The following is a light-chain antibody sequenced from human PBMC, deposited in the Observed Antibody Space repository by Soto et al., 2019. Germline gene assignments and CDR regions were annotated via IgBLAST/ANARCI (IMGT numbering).Light chain of an antibody. CDR1: QSVLYSSNNKNY. V-gene: IGKV4-1*01. J-gene: IGKJ1*01. CDR2: WTS. Sequence: DIVMTQSPDSLAVSLGERATINCKSSQSVLYSSNNKNYLAWYQQKLGQPPKLLIYWTSTRESGVPDRFSGSGSGTDFTLTISSLQAEDVAVYYCQQYYSLWTFGQGTKVEIK. CDR3: QQYYSLWT.